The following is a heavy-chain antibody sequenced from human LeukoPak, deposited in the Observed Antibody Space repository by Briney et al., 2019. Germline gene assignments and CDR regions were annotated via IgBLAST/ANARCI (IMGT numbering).Heavy chain of an antibody. J-gene: IGHJ4*02. CDR3: AKDKSRAYYGSGSYKY. CDR2: IRYDGSNK. CDR1: GFTFSSYG. Sequence: PGGSLRLSCAASGFTFSSYGMHWVRQAPGKGLEWVVFIRYDGSNKYYADSVKGRFTISRDNSKNTLYLQMNSLRAEDTAVYNCAKDKSRAYYGSGSYKYWGQGTLVTVSS. V-gene: IGHV3-30*02. D-gene: IGHD3-10*01.